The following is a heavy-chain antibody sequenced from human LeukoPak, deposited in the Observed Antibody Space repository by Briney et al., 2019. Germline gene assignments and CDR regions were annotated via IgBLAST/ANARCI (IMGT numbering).Heavy chain of an antibody. CDR1: GGSISTYY. CDR2: IYYSGST. V-gene: IGHV4-59*01. Sequence: SETLSLTCGVSGGSISTYYWSWVRQPPRKGLEWMGYIYYSGSTNYSPSLKSRVTMSVDTSKNQFSLKLSSVTAADTAVYYCARGEWFDPWGPGTLVTISS. CDR3: ARGEWFDP. J-gene: IGHJ5*02.